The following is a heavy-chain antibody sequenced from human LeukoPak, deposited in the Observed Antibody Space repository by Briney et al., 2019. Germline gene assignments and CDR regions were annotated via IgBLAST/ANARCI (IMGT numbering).Heavy chain of an antibody. D-gene: IGHD2-2*01. Sequence: PSETLSLTCNVSGDSMNNYYWSWIRQPPGKGLEWIGYIYYSGSTNHNPSLKGRVTISVDMSKNQFSLKLSSVTAADTAVYYCVRSRHLDYWGRGTPVTVSS. J-gene: IGHJ4*02. CDR3: VRSRHLDY. CDR2: IYYSGST. V-gene: IGHV4-59*01. CDR1: GDSMNNYY.